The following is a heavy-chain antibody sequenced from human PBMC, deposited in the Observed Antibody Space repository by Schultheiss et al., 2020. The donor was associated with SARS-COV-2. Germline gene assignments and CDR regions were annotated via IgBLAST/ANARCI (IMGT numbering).Heavy chain of an antibody. CDR3: ARELKVPAAPGYYYYYMDV. CDR1: GGSISSGGYS. J-gene: IGHJ6*03. Sequence: SETLSLTCAVSGGSISSGGYSWSWIRQPPGKGLEWIGRIYYSGSTYYNPSLKSRVTISVDTSKNQFSLKLSSVTAADTAVYYCARELKVPAAPGYYYYYMDVWGKGTTVTVSS. CDR2: IYYSGST. D-gene: IGHD2-2*01. V-gene: IGHV4-30-2*03.